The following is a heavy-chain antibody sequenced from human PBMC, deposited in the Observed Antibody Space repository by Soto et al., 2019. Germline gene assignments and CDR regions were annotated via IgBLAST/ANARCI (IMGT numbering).Heavy chain of an antibody. CDR1: GYTFPSYY. D-gene: IGHD2-15*01. J-gene: IGHJ5*02. Sequence: ASVKVSCKASGYTFPSYYMHWVRQAPGQGLEWMGIINPSGGSTSYAQKFQGRVTMTRDTSTSTVYMELSSLRSEDTAVYYCARYCSGGSCYYWLDPWGQGTLVTVSS. V-gene: IGHV1-46*03. CDR3: ARYCSGGSCYYWLDP. CDR2: INPSGGST.